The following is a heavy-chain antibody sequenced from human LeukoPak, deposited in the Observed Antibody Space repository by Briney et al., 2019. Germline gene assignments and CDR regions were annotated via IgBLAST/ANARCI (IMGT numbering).Heavy chain of an antibody. CDR3: ARGGWFLDY. Sequence: SETLSLTCTVSGGSISSYYWSWIRQPPGKGLEWIGYIYYTGTTNYNPSLKSRLTMSVDTSKNQFSLKLNSVTSADTAVYYCARGGWFLDYWGLGALVTVSS. J-gene: IGHJ4*02. CDR1: GGSISSYY. V-gene: IGHV4-59*01. D-gene: IGHD6-19*01. CDR2: IYYTGTT.